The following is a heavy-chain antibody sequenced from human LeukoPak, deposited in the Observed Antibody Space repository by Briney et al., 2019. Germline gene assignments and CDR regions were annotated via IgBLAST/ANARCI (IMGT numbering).Heavy chain of an antibody. J-gene: IGHJ4*02. CDR2: ISGSGRSL. V-gene: IGHV3-23*01. Sequence: GGSLRLSCAASGFTSDAYVMSWVRQAPGKGLEWVSSISGSGRSLYYADSIKGRFNISRDNSKHILYLQMDSLRAEDTAIYYCATEVVYWGQGALVTVTS. CDR1: GFTSDAYV. CDR3: ATEVVY.